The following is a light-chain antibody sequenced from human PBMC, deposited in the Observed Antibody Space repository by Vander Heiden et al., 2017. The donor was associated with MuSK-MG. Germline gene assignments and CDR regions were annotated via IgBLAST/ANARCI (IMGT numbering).Light chain of an antibody. CDR1: SGSIASNY. V-gene: IGLV6-57*03. CDR2: DDN. CDR3: PYYDSSDGV. J-gene: IGLJ2*01. Sequence: NFMLTQPHPLSESPGKTVTISCTRSSGSIASNYVQWYQQRPGSEPTTVIIDDNRRPSGVPARFSCCFDSSYTSASLIISGLEAEDEAYYCCPYYDSSDGVFGGGTKLTVL.